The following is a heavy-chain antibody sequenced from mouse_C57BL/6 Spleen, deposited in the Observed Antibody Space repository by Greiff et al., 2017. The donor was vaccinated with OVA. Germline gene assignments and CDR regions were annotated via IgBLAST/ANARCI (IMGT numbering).Heavy chain of an antibody. Sequence: EVKLLESGAELVRPGSSVKMSCKTSGYTFTSYGINWVKQRPGQGLEWIGYIYIGNGYTEYNEKFKGKATLTSDTSSSTAYMQLSSLTSEDSAIYFCARDYYGSSSYAMDYWGQGTSVTVSS. D-gene: IGHD1-1*01. CDR1: GYTFTSYG. CDR3: ARDYYGSSSYAMDY. V-gene: IGHV1-58*01. J-gene: IGHJ4*01. CDR2: IYIGNGYT.